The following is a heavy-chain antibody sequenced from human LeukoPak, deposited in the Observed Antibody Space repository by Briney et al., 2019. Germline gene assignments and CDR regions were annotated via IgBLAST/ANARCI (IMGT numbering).Heavy chain of an antibody. CDR2: IYYSGST. D-gene: IGHD2-2*01. V-gene: IGHV4-61*01. J-gene: IGHJ6*02. CDR3: ARSSRKNGMDV. Sequence: SETLSLTCTVSGGSVSSGSYYWSWIRQPPGKGLEWIGYIYYSGSTNYNPSLKSRVTISVDTSKNQFSLKLSSVTAADTAVYYCARSSRKNGMDVWGQGTTVTVSS. CDR1: GGSVSSGSYY.